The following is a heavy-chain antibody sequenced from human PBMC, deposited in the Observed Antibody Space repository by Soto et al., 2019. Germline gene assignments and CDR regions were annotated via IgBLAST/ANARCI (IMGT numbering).Heavy chain of an antibody. V-gene: IGHV4-59*01. CDR2: FHDSGFT. J-gene: IGHJ4*02. CDR1: GGSISSGY. D-gene: IGHD6-19*01. CDR3: AKESIGGWVLH. Sequence: SETLSPTCTVSGGSISSGYWSWIRQPPGKGLEWIGYFHDSGFTNYNTSLRRRVTISVDTSNNQLSLKLTSVTAADTAVYYCAKESIGGWVLHWGQGTLVTVSS.